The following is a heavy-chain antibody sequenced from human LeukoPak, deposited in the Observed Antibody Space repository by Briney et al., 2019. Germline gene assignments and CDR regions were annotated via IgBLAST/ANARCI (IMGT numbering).Heavy chain of an antibody. CDR3: ARYSDQGTY. CDR1: QHTFTGHY. V-gene: IGHV1-2*02. J-gene: IGHJ4*02. Sequence: ASVTVCYKASQHTFTGHYVHWVRQAPGQGLEWMGWISPDNGGTNYAQKFRGRVTMTRDTSIRTAYMELGSLTSDDTAVYYCARYSDQGTYWGQGTPVTVSS. D-gene: IGHD1-7*01. CDR2: ISPDNGGT.